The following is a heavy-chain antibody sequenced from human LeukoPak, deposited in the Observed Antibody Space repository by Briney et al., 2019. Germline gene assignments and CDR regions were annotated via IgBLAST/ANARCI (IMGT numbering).Heavy chain of an antibody. CDR1: GGSISSNNYY. V-gene: IGHV4-39*01. Sequence: SETLSLTCTVSGGSISSNNYYWGWIRQPPGKGLEWIGNIYYSGTTYYNPSLRSRVTISVDTSKNQFSLKLSSVTAADTAIYYCARPRDGYNYYAYWGQGTLVTVSS. CDR3: ARPRDGYNYYAY. J-gene: IGHJ4*02. D-gene: IGHD5-24*01. CDR2: IYYSGTT.